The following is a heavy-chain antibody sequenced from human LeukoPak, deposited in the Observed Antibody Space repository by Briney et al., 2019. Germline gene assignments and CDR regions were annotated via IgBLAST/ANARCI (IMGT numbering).Heavy chain of an antibody. V-gene: IGHV1-2*06. J-gene: IGHJ4*02. CDR2: ILPKSGGT. CDR1: GYTFSDYY. CDR3: ARERGVGDSAFDY. Sequence: ASVKVSCKASGYTFSDYYIHWARQAPGQGLEWVGRILPKSGGTTYAQKFQGRVTVTRDTSIGTAYMELSRLTSDDTAVYYCARERGVGDSAFDYWGQGSLVTVSS. D-gene: IGHD2-8*01.